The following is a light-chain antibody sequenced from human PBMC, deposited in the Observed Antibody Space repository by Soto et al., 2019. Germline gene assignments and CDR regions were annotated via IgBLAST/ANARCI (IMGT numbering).Light chain of an antibody. J-gene: IGLJ1*01. CDR1: SSDVGGYNY. CDR3: SSYTSSSTYV. CDR2: EVS. V-gene: IGLV2-14*01. Sequence: QSALTQPASVSGSPGQSITISCTGTSSDVGGYNYVSWYHQHPGKAPKIIIYEVSNRPSGVSYRFSGSKSGNTASLTISGFQAEDEADYYCSSYTSSSTYVFGTGTKLTVL.